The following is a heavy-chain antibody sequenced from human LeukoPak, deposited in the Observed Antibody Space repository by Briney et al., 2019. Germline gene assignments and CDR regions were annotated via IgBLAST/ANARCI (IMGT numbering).Heavy chain of an antibody. V-gene: IGHV3-74*01. CDR2: FNTDVRCT. J-gene: IGHJ4*02. Sequence: GGSLRLSCAASGFTFGTYWMHWVRQAPGKGLVWLSRFNTDVRCTYCADSVHGRFTYSRDNAKNTLYLQMNSLRAEDTAVYYCTRGRSGGYLDYWGQGTLVAVSS. CDR3: TRGRSGGYLDY. CDR1: GFTFGTYW. D-gene: IGHD4-23*01.